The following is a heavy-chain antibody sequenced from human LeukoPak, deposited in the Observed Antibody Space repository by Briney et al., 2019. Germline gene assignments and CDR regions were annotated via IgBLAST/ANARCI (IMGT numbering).Heavy chain of an antibody. D-gene: IGHD1-1*01. J-gene: IGHJ4*02. CDR3: AKDRETTASGTFDY. CDR2: ILEDGRIK. V-gene: IGHV3-30*18. CDR1: GFTFDKYG. Sequence: GGALRLSCGASGFTFDKYGMHYVRQAPGKGLEWVAVILEDGRIKKYADSVKDRFTISRDNTNNTLYLQMHSLRVEDTGIYFCAKDRETTASGTFDYWGLGTLVTVSS.